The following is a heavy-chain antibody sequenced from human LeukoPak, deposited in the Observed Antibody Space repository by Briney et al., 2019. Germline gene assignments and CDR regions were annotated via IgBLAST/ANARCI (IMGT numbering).Heavy chain of an antibody. V-gene: IGHV4-34*01. CDR1: GGSFSGYY. J-gene: IGHJ6*03. CDR2: INHSGST. CDR3: ARHPPPGPALAENYYYYYMDV. D-gene: IGHD1-14*01. Sequence: SETLSLTCAVYGGSFSGYYWSWIRQPPGKGLEWIGEINHSGSTNYNPSLKSRVTISVDTSKNQFSLKLSSVTAADTAVYYCARHPPPGPALAENYYYYYMDVWGKGTTVTVSS.